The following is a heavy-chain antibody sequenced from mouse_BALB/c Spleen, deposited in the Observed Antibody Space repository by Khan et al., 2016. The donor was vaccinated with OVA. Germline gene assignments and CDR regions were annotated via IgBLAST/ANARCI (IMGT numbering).Heavy chain of an antibody. CDR2: INTYTGEP. V-gene: IGHV9-3-1*01. CDR1: GHTFTKFG. CDR3: ARPPHFSYVLDN. Sequence: QIQLVQSGPEVKKPGETVKISCKASGHTFTKFGMNWVKQAPGKGLKWMGWINTYTGEPTYADDFNGRFAFSLETSASTAYLRINNLKNEDTATYFLARPPHFSYVLDNWGQGTSGTVSS. J-gene: IGHJ4*01.